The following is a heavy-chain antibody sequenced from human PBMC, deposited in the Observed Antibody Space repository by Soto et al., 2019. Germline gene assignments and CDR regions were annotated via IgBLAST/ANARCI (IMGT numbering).Heavy chain of an antibody. Sequence: QVPLVESGGGAVQPGTSLRLSCAAFGFNFRSSGMHWVRQAPGKGLEWVAVISYDGTWKKYADSLKGRFSISRDNSKNTLYLQMNSLRAEDTAVYYCANLYGDYPDYWGRGTLVTVSS. V-gene: IGHV3-30*18. CDR3: ANLYGDYPDY. D-gene: IGHD4-17*01. CDR1: GFNFRSSG. J-gene: IGHJ4*02. CDR2: ISYDGTWK.